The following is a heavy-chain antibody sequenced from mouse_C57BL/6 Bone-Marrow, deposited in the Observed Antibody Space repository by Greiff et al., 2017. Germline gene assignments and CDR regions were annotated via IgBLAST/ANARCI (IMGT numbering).Heavy chain of an antibody. D-gene: IGHD2-3*01. CDR1: GFNIKDDY. J-gene: IGHJ3*01. CDR2: IDPENGDT. V-gene: IGHV14-4*01. CDR3: TTLYDGYPFAY. Sequence: VQLKQSGAELVRPGASVKLSCTASGFNIKDDYMHWVKQRPEQGLEWIGWIDPENGDTEYASKFQGKATITADTSSNTAYLQLSSLTSEDTAVYYCTTLYDGYPFAYWGQGTLVTVSA.